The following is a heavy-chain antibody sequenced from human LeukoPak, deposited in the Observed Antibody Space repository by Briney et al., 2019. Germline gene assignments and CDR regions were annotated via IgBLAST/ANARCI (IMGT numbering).Heavy chain of an antibody. CDR2: IHSGGST. D-gene: IGHD2-2*01. V-gene: IGHV3-53*01. CDR3: AKDRRACSSSSCYYRFDY. CDR1: GFTVSNSY. J-gene: IGHJ4*02. Sequence: GGSLRLSCAASGFTVSNSYISWVRQAPGKGLEWVSVIHSGGSTYYADSVKGRFTISRDNSKNTVYLQMNSLRAEDTAVYYCAKDRRACSSSSCYYRFDYWGQGTLVTVSS.